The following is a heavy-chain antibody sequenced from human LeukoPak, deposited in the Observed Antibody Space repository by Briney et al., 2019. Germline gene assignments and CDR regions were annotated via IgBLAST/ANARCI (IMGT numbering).Heavy chain of an antibody. Sequence: ASVKVSCKASGYTFTSYDINWVRQATGQGLEWMGWMNPNSGNTGYAQKFQGRVTMTRNTSISTAYMELSSLRSEDTAVYYCARKVPNDSSGYYYRGQFDPWGQGTLVTVSS. V-gene: IGHV1-8*01. CDR3: ARKVPNDSSGYYYRGQFDP. CDR1: GYTFTSYD. CDR2: MNPNSGNT. J-gene: IGHJ5*02. D-gene: IGHD3-22*01.